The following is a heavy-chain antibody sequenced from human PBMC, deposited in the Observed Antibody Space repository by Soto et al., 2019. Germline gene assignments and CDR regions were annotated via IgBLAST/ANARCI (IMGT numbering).Heavy chain of an antibody. Sequence: PWGSLRHSCAASGFTFSSYAMSWVRQAPGKGLEWVSAISGSGGSTYYADSVKGRFTISRDNSKNTLYLQMNSLRAEDTAVYYCANIVGATRPGPFDYWGQGTLVTVSS. CDR1: GFTFSSYA. CDR3: ANIVGATRPGPFDY. V-gene: IGHV3-23*01. D-gene: IGHD1-26*01. J-gene: IGHJ4*02. CDR2: ISGSGGST.